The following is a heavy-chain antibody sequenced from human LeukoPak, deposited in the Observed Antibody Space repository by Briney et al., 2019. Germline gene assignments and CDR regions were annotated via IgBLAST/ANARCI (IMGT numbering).Heavy chain of an antibody. CDR3: ARGGVLRYFDWLAFDY. D-gene: IGHD3-9*01. J-gene: IGHJ4*02. Sequence: GGSLRLSCAASGFTFSSYWMSWVRQAPGKGLEWVANIKQDGSEKYYVDSVKGRFTISRDNAKNSLYLQMNSLRAEDTAVYYCARGGVLRYFDWLAFDYWGQGTLVTVSS. V-gene: IGHV3-7*01. CDR2: IKQDGSEK. CDR1: GFTFSSYW.